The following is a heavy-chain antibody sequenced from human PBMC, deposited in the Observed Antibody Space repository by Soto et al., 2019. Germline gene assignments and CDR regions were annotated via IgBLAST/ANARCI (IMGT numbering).Heavy chain of an antibody. J-gene: IGHJ5*02. CDR2: ISSSSSYI. CDR1: GFTFSSYS. D-gene: IGHD2-21*01. V-gene: IGHV3-21*01. CDR3: ARDTGYSGITPPCLRVSWFDP. Sequence: EVQLVESGGGLVKPGGSLRLSCAASGFTFSSYSMNWVRQAPGKGLEWVSSISSSSSYIYYADSVKGRFTISRDNAKNSLYLQMNSLRAEDTAVYYCARDTGYSGITPPCLRVSWFDPWGQGTLVTVSS.